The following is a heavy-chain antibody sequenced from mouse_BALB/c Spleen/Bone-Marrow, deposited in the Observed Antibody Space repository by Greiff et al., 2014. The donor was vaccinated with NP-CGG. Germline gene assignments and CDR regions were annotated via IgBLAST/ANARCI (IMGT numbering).Heavy chain of an antibody. CDR2: IWGDGST. J-gene: IGHJ4*01. CDR3: AKPEDGYAMDY. Sequence: VQLVESGPGLVAPSQSLSITCTVSGFSLTSKGVSWIRQPPGKGLEWLGVIWGDGSTKYHSALISRLSFTKDNSKSRVFLKLNSLHTDDTATYYCAKPEDGYAMDYWGQGTSVTVSS. CDR1: GFSLTSKG. V-gene: IGHV2-3*01. D-gene: IGHD2-3*01.